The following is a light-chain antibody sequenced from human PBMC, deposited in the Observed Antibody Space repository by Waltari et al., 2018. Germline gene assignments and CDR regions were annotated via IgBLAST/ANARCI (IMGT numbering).Light chain of an antibody. V-gene: IGLV1-47*01. CDR3: AAWDDSLSGLYV. CDR2: RNN. J-gene: IGLJ1*01. Sequence: QSVLTQPPSASGTPGQRVTISCSGSSSNIEMNYVYWFQRLPGTAPRLLIYRNNPRPSVVPDRFSGSKSGTSASLAISGLRSDDEADYYCAAWDDSLSGLYVFGTGTKVTVL. CDR1: SSNIEMNY.